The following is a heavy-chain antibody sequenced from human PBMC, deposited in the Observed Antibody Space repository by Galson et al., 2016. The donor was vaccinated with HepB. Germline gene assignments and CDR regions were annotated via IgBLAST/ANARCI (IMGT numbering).Heavy chain of an antibody. CDR1: GLTVSSNH. D-gene: IGHD4-17*01. CDR2: IYSDGNT. J-gene: IGHJ6*02. V-gene: IGHV3-53*01. CDR3: ARSVLNHGVGCMDV. Sequence: SLRLSCAGSGLTVSSNHMSWFRQAPGKGLEWVANIYSDGNTKYADSVKGRFTIPRDNSKNTVYLQMNSLRVEDKAVYYCARSVLNHGVGCMDVWGQGTTVIVSS.